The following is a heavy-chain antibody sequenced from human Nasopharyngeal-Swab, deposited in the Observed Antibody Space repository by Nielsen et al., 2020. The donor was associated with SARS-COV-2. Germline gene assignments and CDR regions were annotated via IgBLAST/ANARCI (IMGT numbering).Heavy chain of an antibody. D-gene: IGHD6-6*01. CDR2: INHSGST. J-gene: IGHJ6*03. CDR3: ARVLRGVAARPLGFGYYYYMDV. V-gene: IGHV4-34*01. Sequence: WSRQRPGKGLEWIGEINHSGSTNYNPSLKSRVTVSVDTSKNQFSLKLSSVTAADTAVYYCARVLRGVAARPLGFGYYYYMDVWGKGTTVTVSS.